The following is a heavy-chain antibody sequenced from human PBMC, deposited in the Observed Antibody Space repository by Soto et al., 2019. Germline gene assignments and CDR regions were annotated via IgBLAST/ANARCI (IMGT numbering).Heavy chain of an antibody. CDR1: GFSFIGSS. Sequence: PGGSLRLSCAASGFSFIGSSMHWVRQASGEGLEWVGRMRSRANSYATTYAESVKGRFTISRDDSKNTAYLQMNSLKTEDTAVYYCTTSGYDKFVDYWGQGILVTVSS. CDR2: MRSRANSYAT. J-gene: IGHJ4*02. CDR3: TTSGYDKFVDY. D-gene: IGHD5-12*01. V-gene: IGHV3-73*01.